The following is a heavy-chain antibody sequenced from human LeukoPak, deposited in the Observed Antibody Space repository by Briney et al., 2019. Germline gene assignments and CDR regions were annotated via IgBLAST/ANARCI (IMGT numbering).Heavy chain of an antibody. CDR1: GFTFTGYY. CDR2: INPNSGGT. CDR3: ARGATERVRFQH. J-gene: IGHJ1*01. Sequence: ASVKVSCKASGFTFTGYYMHWVRQAPGQGLEWMGWINPNSGGTNYAQKFQGRVTMTRDTSISTAYMELSRLRSDDTAVYYCARGATERVRFQHWGQGTLVTVSS. V-gene: IGHV1-2*02. D-gene: IGHD1-1*01.